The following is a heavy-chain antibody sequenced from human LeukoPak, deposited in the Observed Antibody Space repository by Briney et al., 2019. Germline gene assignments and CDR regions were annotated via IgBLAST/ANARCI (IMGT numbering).Heavy chain of an antibody. J-gene: IGHJ3*02. Sequence: GGSLRLSCAASGFTFSSYWMSWVRQAPGKGLEWVANIKQDGNDIYYVDSVKGRFTISRHNAKNSLYLQMNSLRAEDTAVYYCARVPAGVIGMKDAFDIWGQGTMVTVSS. CDR3: ARVPAGVIGMKDAFDI. CDR1: GFTFSSYW. CDR2: IKQDGNDI. D-gene: IGHD3-16*02. V-gene: IGHV3-7*01.